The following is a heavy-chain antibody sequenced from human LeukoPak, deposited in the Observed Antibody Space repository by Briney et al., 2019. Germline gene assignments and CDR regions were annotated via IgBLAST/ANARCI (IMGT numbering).Heavy chain of an antibody. CDR1: GFTFYDCA. Sequence: GGSLSLSCAASGFTFYDCAMHWVRHAPGKGLEWVSGISWNSGIIGYADSVRGRFTISRDNARNSLYLQMNSLRADDTALYYCAKGVTLLRGGPDYWGQGTLVTVSS. J-gene: IGHJ4*02. CDR3: AKGVTLLRGGPDY. D-gene: IGHD3-10*01. V-gene: IGHV3-9*01. CDR2: ISWNSGII.